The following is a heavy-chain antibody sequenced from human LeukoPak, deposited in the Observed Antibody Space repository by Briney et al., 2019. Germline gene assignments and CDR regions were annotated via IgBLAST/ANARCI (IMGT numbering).Heavy chain of an antibody. CDR2: ISGSGGST. CDR3: ARGRDLLDY. J-gene: IGHJ4*02. CDR1: GFTFSSYA. D-gene: IGHD3/OR15-3a*01. Sequence: GGSLRLSCAASGFTFSSYAMSWVRQAPGKGLEWVSAISGSGGSTYYADSVKGRFTISRDNAKNSLYLQMNSLRAEDTAVYYCARGRDLLDYWGQGTLVTVSS. V-gene: IGHV3-23*01.